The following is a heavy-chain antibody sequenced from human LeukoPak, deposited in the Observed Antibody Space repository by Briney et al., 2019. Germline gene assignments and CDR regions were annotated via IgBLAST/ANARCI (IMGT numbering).Heavy chain of an antibody. D-gene: IGHD2-15*01. J-gene: IGHJ4*02. V-gene: IGHV1-18*01. CDR2: ISSYNGNT. CDR3: MVGYCSGGSCESGSFEY. CDR1: GYTFTSYG. Sequence: APVNVSCKASGYTFTSYGISWVRQAPGQGLEWMGWISSYNGNTDYAQKLQGRVTMTTDTSTNTAYMELRSLRSDDTAVYYCMVGYCSGGSCESGSFEYWGQGTLVTVSS.